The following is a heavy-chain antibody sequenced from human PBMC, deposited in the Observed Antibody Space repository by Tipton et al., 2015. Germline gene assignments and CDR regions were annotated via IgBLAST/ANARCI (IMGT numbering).Heavy chain of an antibody. D-gene: IGHD2-21*01. CDR2: ISSSSGSI. Sequence: SLRLSCVASGFSFSSYTMNWVRQAPGKGLEWISYISSSSGSIYYAASVKGRFTISRDNDKNSVFLQMDSLRVEDSAVYYCARDATAHVVNGMDAWGQGTTVTVSS. V-gene: IGHV3-48*01. CDR1: GFSFSSYT. CDR3: ARDATAHVVNGMDA. J-gene: IGHJ6*02.